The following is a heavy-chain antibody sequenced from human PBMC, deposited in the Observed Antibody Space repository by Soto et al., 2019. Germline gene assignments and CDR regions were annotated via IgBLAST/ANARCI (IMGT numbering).Heavy chain of an antibody. Sequence: QVQLVQSGAEVKKPGASVKVSCKASGYTFTSYAMHWVRQAPGQRLEWMGWINAGNGNTKYSQKFQGRVTITRDTSASTDYMELSSLRSEDTAVYYCARFEVAVAGTGLDYWGQGTLVTVSS. D-gene: IGHD6-19*01. CDR3: ARFEVAVAGTGLDY. CDR2: INAGNGNT. CDR1: GYTFTSYA. J-gene: IGHJ4*02. V-gene: IGHV1-3*01.